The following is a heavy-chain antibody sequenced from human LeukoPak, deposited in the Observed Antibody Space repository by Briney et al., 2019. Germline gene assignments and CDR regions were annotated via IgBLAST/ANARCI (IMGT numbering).Heavy chain of an antibody. CDR3: ARGFLRSGSPTLDV. D-gene: IGHD3-10*01. J-gene: IGHJ6*04. Sequence: SETLSLTCAVYGGSFSSYYWSWIRQPPGKGLEWIGEINHSGSTNYNPSLKSRVTISVDTSKNQFSLKLSSVTAADTAVYYCARGFLRSGSPTLDVWGKGTTITVSS. CDR1: GGSFSSYY. CDR2: INHSGST. V-gene: IGHV4-34*01.